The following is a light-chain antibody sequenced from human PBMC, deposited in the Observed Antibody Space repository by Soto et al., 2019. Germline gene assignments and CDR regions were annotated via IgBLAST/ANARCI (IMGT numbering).Light chain of an antibody. CDR2: AAS. J-gene: IGKJ4*01. Sequence: IVLTQSPGTLSLSPGDRATLSCRASESVSISYLAWYQQRPGQPPRLLISAASYRAPGIPDRFSGSGSGTDYSLTISRLEPEDFAVYYCQRWGNSPRVTFGGGTRVEI. CDR3: QRWGNSPRVT. V-gene: IGKV3-20*01. CDR1: ESVSISY.